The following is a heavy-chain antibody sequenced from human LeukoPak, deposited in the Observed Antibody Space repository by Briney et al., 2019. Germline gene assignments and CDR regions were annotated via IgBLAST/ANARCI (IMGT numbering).Heavy chain of an antibody. CDR3: ARGYYYDSSGNYFYYGMDV. J-gene: IGHJ6*02. V-gene: IGHV3-30-3*01. D-gene: IGHD3-22*01. CDR2: ISYDGSNK. Sequence: GRSLRLSCAASGFTFSSYDMHWVSQAPGKGLEWVAVISYDGSNKYNADSVKGRFTISRDNSKNTLYLQMNSLRAEDTAVYYCARGYYYDSSGNYFYYGMDVWGQGTTVTVSS. CDR1: GFTFSSYD.